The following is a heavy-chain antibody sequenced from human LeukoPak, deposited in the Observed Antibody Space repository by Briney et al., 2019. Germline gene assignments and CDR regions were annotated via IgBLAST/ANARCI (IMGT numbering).Heavy chain of an antibody. CDR3: VKDDIQGWFDP. D-gene: IGHD3-9*01. CDR2: ISSNGGST. CDR1: GITFSSYT. Sequence: QPGASLSPSCSAAGITFSSYTIHWLRQAPGEGLEYVSVISSNGGSTYYAASVKGRFTISRDNSKNTLYLQMSSLRAEDTAVYYCVKDDIQGWFDPWGQGTLVTVSS. J-gene: IGHJ5*02. V-gene: IGHV3-64D*06.